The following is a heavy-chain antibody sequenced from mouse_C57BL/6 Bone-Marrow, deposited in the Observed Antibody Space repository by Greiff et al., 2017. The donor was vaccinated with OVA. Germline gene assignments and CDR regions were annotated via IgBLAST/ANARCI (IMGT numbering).Heavy chain of an antibody. CDR1: GFTFSSYA. J-gene: IGHJ2*01. CDR3: AREKAYLNYFDY. V-gene: IGHV5-4*01. Sequence: DVHLVESGGGLVKPGGSLKLSCAASGFTFSSYAMSWVRQTPEKRLEWVATISDGGSYTYYPDNVKGRFTISRDNAKNNLYLQMSHLKSEDTAMYYCAREKAYLNYFDYWGQGTTLTVSS. D-gene: IGHD6-5*01. CDR2: ISDGGSYT.